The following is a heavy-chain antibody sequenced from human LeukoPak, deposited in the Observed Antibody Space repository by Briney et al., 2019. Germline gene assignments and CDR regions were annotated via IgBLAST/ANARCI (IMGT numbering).Heavy chain of an antibody. J-gene: IGHJ4*02. CDR2: IYTSGST. D-gene: IGHD3-3*01. CDR3: AREALNPTYYDFWSGYYYFDY. Sequence: PSETLSLTCTVSGGSISSYYWSWIRQPAGKGLEWIGRIYTSGSTNYNPSLKSRVTMSVDTSKNQFSLKLSSVIAADTAVYYCAREALNPTYYDFWSGYYYFDYWGQGTLVTVSS. V-gene: IGHV4-4*07. CDR1: GGSISSYY.